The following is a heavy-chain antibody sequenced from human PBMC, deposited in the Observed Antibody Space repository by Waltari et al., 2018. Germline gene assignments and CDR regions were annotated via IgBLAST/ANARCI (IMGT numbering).Heavy chain of an antibody. D-gene: IGHD6-6*01. CDR1: GFTFSSHS. J-gene: IGHJ3*02. CDR2: ISSSSTTI. Sequence: EVQLVESGGGLVQPGGSLRLSCAASGFTFSSHSMNWVRQAPGKGLEWASYISSSSTTIYYADSVKGRFTISRDNAKNSLYLQMNSLRAEDTAVYYCAREWGIAARRDAFDIWGQGTMVTVSS. CDR3: AREWGIAARRDAFDI. V-gene: IGHV3-48*04.